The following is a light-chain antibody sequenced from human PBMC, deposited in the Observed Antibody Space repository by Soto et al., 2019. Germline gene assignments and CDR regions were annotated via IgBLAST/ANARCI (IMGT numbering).Light chain of an antibody. J-gene: IGKJ2*01. Sequence: DIVMTQSPDSLAVSLGERATLNCKSSQSVLYNSKNKNYLAWYQQKPGQAPRLLIYGASSRATGIPDRFSGSGSGTDFTLTISRLEPEDFAVYYCQQYGSSPLTFGQGTKLEIK. V-gene: IGKV4-1*01. CDR1: QSVLYNSKNKNY. CDR3: QQYGSSPLT. CDR2: GAS.